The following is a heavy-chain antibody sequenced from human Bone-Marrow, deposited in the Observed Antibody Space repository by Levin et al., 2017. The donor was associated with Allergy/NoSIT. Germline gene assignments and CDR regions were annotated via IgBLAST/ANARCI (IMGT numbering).Heavy chain of an antibody. CDR1: GFSLSSHF. J-gene: IGHJ4*02. CDR2: ISSGSTYV. CDR3: ARSRLVLRSSRIENFDY. Sequence: PGGSLRLSCAASGFSLSSHFMNWVRQAPGKGLEWVSSISSGSTYVNYADSVKGRFTISRDNAKNSLYLQMNSLRVEDTAVYYCARSRLVLRSSRIENFDYWGQGALVTVSS. V-gene: IGHV3-21*01. D-gene: IGHD6-13*01.